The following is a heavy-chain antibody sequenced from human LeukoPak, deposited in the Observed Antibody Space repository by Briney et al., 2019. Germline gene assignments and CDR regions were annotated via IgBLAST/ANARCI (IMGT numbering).Heavy chain of an antibody. Sequence: KTSETLSLTCSVSGRSISSGGYYWSWIRQHPGKGLGWIGYIDFSESTYYNPSLNSRVSISGDTSKNQFSLKLSSVTAADTAVYYCADSYGDRNYYYGMDVWGQGTTVTVSS. CDR1: GRSISSGGYY. J-gene: IGHJ6*02. D-gene: IGHD4-17*01. V-gene: IGHV4-31*03. CDR3: ADSYGDRNYYYGMDV. CDR2: IDFSEST.